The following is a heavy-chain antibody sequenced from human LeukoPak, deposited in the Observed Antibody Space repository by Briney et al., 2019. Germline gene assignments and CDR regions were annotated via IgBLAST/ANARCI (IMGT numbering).Heavy chain of an antibody. J-gene: IGHJ4*02. CDR2: INTDGSYT. CDR1: GFTFSSYW. Sequence: GGSXXLXCAASGFTFSSYWMHWVRQAPGKGRVWVSRINTDGSYTSYADSVKGRLTISRDNAKKSLYLQMDSLRGEDTAVYYCARDVASSTYHFESSGLLDYWGQGTLATVSS. CDR3: ARDVASSTYHFESSGLLDY. V-gene: IGHV3-74*01. D-gene: IGHD3-22*01.